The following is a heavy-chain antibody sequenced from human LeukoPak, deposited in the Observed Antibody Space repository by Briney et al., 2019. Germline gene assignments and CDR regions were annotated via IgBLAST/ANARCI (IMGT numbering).Heavy chain of an antibody. Sequence: PSETLSLTCAVYGGSFSGYYWSWVRQPPGKGLEWIGEINHSGSTNYNPSLKSRVTISVDTSKNQFSLKLSSVTAADTAVYYCARGRGYSSSFPFDYWGQGTLVTVSS. CDR2: INHSGST. CDR1: GGSFSGYY. CDR3: ARGRGYSSSFPFDY. J-gene: IGHJ4*02. D-gene: IGHD6-6*01. V-gene: IGHV4-34*01.